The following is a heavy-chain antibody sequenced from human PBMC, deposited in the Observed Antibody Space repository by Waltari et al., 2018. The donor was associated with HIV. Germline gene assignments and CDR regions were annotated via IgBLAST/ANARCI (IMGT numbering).Heavy chain of an antibody. CDR3: SRPSGPLHSYGMDV. Sequence: EVHLMESGGGLVKPRRSRRLSGYGSGFTFGVHGRRGFRQAPGKGLEWVGFITSEAYGGTAEYAASVTGRFTISREDSKSTAYMQMNRLESEDTGVYFCSRPSGPLHSYGMDVWGQGTTVIVSS. D-gene: IGHD1-26*01. J-gene: IGHJ6*02. CDR2: ITSEAYGGTA. V-gene: IGHV3-49*05. CDR1: GFTFGVHG.